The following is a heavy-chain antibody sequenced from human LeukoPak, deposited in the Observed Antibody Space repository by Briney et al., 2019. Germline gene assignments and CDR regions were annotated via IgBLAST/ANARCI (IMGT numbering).Heavy chain of an antibody. V-gene: IGHV4-39*07. D-gene: IGHD1-26*01. CDR3: ARGWELLYGLDV. CDR1: GGSISSGSYY. CDR2: IYYSGSGST. Sequence: SETLSLTCTVSGGSISSGSYYWGWIRQPPGNGLEWLGTIYYSGSGSTYYNPSLTSRVTISVDTSKNQFSLKLSSVTAADTAVYYCARGWELLYGLDVWGQGTTVTVSS. J-gene: IGHJ6*02.